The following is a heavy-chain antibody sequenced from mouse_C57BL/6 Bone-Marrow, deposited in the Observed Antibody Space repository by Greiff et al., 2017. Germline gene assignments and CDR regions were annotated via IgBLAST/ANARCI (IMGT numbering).Heavy chain of an antibody. CDR1: GYTFTSYW. Sequence: VKLQESGAELVMPGASVKLSCKASGYTFTSYWMHWVKQRPGQGLEWIGEIDPSDSYTNYNQKFKGKSTLTVDKSSSTAYMQLSSLTSEDSAVYYCARDGYPIFDYWGQGTTLTVSS. D-gene: IGHD2-3*01. V-gene: IGHV1-69*01. CDR3: ARDGYPIFDY. CDR2: IDPSDSYT. J-gene: IGHJ2*01.